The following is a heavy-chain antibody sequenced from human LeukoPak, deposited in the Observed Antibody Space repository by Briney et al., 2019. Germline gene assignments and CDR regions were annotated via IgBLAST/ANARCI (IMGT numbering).Heavy chain of an antibody. Sequence: SETLSLTCTVSGGSISSYYWSWVRQPPGKGLEWIGFVYYTGSTNYSPSLKSRVTISVDTSKNQFSLKLRSVTAADTAVYYCARADGPFDPWGQGTLVTVSS. CDR3: ARADGPFDP. V-gene: IGHV4-59*12. D-gene: IGHD4-17*01. J-gene: IGHJ5*02. CDR2: VYYTGST. CDR1: GGSISSYY.